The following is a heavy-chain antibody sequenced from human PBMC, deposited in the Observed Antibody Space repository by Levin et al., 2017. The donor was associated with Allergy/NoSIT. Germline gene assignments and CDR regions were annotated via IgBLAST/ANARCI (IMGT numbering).Heavy chain of an antibody. CDR1: GYTFTSYD. D-gene: IGHD3-10*01. V-gene: IGHV1-8*01. Sequence: GESLKISCKASGYTFTSYDVNWVRQATGQGLEWMVWMNPNTGSAGYVQKFQGRVTMTRDTSTSTAYMELTSLTSEDTAVYFCARTDHYYAGSRTVDFWGQGTLVTVSS. J-gene: IGHJ4*02. CDR3: ARTDHYYAGSRTVDF. CDR2: MNPNTGSA.